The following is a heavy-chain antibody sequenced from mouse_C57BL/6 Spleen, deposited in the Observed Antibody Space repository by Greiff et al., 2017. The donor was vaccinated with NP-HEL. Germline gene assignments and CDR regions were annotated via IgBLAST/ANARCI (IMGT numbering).Heavy chain of an antibody. Sequence: VKLVESGPELVKPGASVKISCKASGYTFTDYYINWVKQRPGQGLEWIGWIFPGSGSTYYNEKFKGKATLTVDKSSSTAYMLLSSLTSEDSAVYFCARERRQLKAMDYWGQGTSVTVSS. CDR1: GYTFTDYY. CDR2: IFPGSGST. CDR3: ARERRQLKAMDY. J-gene: IGHJ4*01. D-gene: IGHD3-2*02. V-gene: IGHV1-75*01.